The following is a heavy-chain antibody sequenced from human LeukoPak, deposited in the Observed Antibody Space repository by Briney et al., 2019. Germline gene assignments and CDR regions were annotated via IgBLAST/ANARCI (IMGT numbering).Heavy chain of an antibody. D-gene: IGHD3-22*01. V-gene: IGHV3-15*01. CDR3: TTDKDYDSSGYYRPGGN. CDR1: GFTFSNAW. J-gene: IGHJ4*02. CDR2: IKSQTDGGTT. Sequence: GGSLRLSCAASGFTFSNAWMSWVRQAPGKGLEWVGRIKSQTDGGTTDYAAPVKGGFTISRDDSKNTLYLQMNSLKTEDTAVYYCTTDKDYDSSGYYRPGGNWGQGTLVTVSS.